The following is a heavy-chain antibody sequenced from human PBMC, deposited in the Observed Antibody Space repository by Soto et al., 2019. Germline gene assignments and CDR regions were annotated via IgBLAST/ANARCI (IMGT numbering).Heavy chain of an antibody. V-gene: IGHV4-59*01. Sequence: SETLSLTCTVSGGSISSYYWSWIRQPPGKGLEWIGYIYYSGSTNYNPSLKSRVTISVDTSKNQFSLKLSSVTAADTAVYYCARETKWISYGTMGSYFDYWGQGTLVTVSS. D-gene: IGHD5-18*01. CDR3: ARETKWISYGTMGSYFDY. CDR2: IYYSGST. J-gene: IGHJ4*02. CDR1: GGSISSYY.